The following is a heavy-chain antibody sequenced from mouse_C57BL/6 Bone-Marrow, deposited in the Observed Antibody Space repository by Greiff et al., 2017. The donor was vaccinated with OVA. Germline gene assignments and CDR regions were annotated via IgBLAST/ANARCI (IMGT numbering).Heavy chain of an antibody. J-gene: IGHJ4*01. CDR2: SRNKANDYKT. Sequence: EVMLVESGGGLVQSGRSLRLSCATSGFTFSDFYMEWVRQAPGKGLEWIAASRNKANDYKTEYSASVKGRFIVSRDTSQSILYLQMNALRAEDTAIYYCARDAGYYNAMDYWGQGTSVTVSS. V-gene: IGHV7-1*01. CDR1: GFTFSDFY. D-gene: IGHD2-2*01. CDR3: ARDAGYYNAMDY.